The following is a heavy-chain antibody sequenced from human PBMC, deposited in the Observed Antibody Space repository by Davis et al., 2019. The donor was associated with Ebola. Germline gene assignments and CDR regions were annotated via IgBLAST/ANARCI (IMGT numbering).Heavy chain of an antibody. CDR2: IGGTGGST. Sequence: GGSLRLSCAASGLTFSSYAMSWVRPAPGKGLEWVSVIGGTGGSTYYADSLRGRFTISRDNSKNTLYLQINSLTAEDTAVYYCAKGTGATPAYHFDLWGQGTLVTVSS. D-gene: IGHD1-26*01. CDR3: AKGTGATPAYHFDL. V-gene: IGHV3-23*01. J-gene: IGHJ4*02. CDR1: GLTFSSYA.